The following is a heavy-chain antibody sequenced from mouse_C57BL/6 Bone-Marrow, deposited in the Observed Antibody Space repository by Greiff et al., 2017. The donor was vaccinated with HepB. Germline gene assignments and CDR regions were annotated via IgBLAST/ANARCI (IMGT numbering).Heavy chain of an antibody. CDR3: ARSRVYDYDWYFDV. J-gene: IGHJ1*03. D-gene: IGHD2-4*01. CDR2: ISSGSSTI. CDR1: GFTFSDYG. Sequence: EVMLVESGGGLVKPGGSLKLSCAASGFTFSDYGMHWVRQAPEKGLEWVAYISSGSSTIYYADTVKGRFTISRDNAKNTLFLQMTSLRSEDTAMYYCARSRVYDYDWYFDVWGTGTTVTVSS. V-gene: IGHV5-17*01.